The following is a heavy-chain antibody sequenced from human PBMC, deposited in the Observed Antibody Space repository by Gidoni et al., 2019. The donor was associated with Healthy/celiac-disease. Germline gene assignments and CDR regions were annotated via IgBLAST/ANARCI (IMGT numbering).Heavy chain of an antibody. V-gene: IGHV3-66*01. J-gene: IGHJ4*02. Sequence: EAQLVESGGGVVQPGGSLRLSCAASGLTGSSNYMSWVRQAPGKGLELVSVIYRGGSTYYADSVKGRFTISRDNSKNTLYLQMNSLRAEDTAVYYCARAIVAQEKYYFDYWGQGTLVTVSS. CDR3: ARAIVAQEKYYFDY. CDR2: IYRGGST. CDR1: GLTGSSNY. D-gene: IGHD5-12*01.